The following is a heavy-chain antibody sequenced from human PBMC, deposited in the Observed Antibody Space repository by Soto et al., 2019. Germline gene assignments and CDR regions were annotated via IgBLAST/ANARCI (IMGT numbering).Heavy chain of an antibody. CDR3: ASQASPYYYYGMDV. J-gene: IGHJ6*02. CDR1: GGSISSSSYY. CDR2: IYYSGST. V-gene: IGHV4-39*01. Sequence: QLQLQESGPGLVKPSETLSLTCTVSGGSISSSSYYWGWIRQPPGKGLEWIGSIYYSGSTYYNPSRQGRAPISVDTSKNQFSLKLSSVTAADTAVYYCASQASPYYYYGMDVWGQGTTVTVSS.